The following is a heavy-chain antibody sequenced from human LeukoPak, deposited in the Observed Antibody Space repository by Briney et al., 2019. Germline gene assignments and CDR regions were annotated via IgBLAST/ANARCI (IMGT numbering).Heavy chain of an antibody. CDR2: IYTSGST. V-gene: IGHV4-61*02. D-gene: IGHD3-16*02. J-gene: IGHJ4*02. CDR3: AREFGYVWGSYRYFDY. CDR1: GGSISSGSYY. Sequence: SETLSLTCTVSGGSISSGSYYWSWIRQPAGKGLEWIGRIYTSGSTNYNPSLKSRVTISLDTSKIQFSLKLSSVTATDTAVYYCAREFGYVWGSYRYFDYWGQGTLVTVSS.